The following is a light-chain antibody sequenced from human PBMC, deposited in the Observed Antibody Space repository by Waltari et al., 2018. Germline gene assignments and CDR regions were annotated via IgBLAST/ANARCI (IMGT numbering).Light chain of an antibody. V-gene: IGKV3-20*01. Sequence: ELVLTQSPGTLSLSPGERATLSCRASQSVSSSYLAWYQQKPGQAPRLLIYGASSRATGIPDRFSGSGSGTDFTLTISRLEPEDFAVYYCQQYGSSPPNLTFGPGTKVDIK. CDR1: QSVSSSY. J-gene: IGKJ3*01. CDR3: QQYGSSPPNLT. CDR2: GAS.